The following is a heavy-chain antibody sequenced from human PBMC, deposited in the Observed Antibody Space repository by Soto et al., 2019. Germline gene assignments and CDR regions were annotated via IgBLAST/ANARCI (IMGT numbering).Heavy chain of an antibody. CDR2: IYHSGST. V-gene: IGHV4-30-2*01. J-gene: IGHJ4*02. CDR1: GGSISSGGYS. D-gene: IGHD3-10*01. Sequence: PSETLSLTCAVSGGSISSGGYSWSWIRQPPGKGLEWIGYIYHSGSTYYNPSLKSRVTISVDRSKNQFSLKLSSVTAADTAVYYCARGSAYYYAYYFDYWGQGTLVPVS. CDR3: ARGSAYYYAYYFDY.